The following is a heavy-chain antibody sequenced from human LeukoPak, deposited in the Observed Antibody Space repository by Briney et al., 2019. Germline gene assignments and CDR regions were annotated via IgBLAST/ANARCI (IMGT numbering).Heavy chain of an antibody. Sequence: SETLSLSCSVSGGSISSYYWTWIRQPAGKGLEWIGRIYTTGDTNCNPSLQSRVTLSIDRSKKEFYMMLTSVTAADSAVYFCARGHSGNNPNWFDPWGQGILVTVSS. V-gene: IGHV4-4*07. CDR3: ARGHSGNNPNWFDP. CDR1: GGSISSYY. D-gene: IGHD5-18*01. CDR2: IYTTGDT. J-gene: IGHJ5*02.